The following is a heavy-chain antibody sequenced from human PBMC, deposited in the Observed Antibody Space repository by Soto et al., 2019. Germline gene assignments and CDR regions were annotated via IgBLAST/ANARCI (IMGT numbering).Heavy chain of an antibody. CDR3: ARDLWGYCGTDCYPLDV. Sequence: PSETLSLTCTVSGGSISSSSYYWGWIRQPPGKGLEWIGSIYYSGSTFYNPSFKSRVTISVDTSKNQFSLKLSSVTAADTAVYYCARDLWGYCGTDCYPLDVWGQGTTVTVSS. V-gene: IGHV4-39*07. CDR2: IYYSGST. D-gene: IGHD2-21*02. J-gene: IGHJ6*02. CDR1: GGSISSSSYY.